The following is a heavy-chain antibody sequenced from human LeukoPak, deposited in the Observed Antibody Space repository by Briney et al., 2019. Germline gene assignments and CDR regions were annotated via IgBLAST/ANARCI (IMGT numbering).Heavy chain of an antibody. CDR2: IRYDGSNK. V-gene: IGHV3-30*02. CDR3: AKTLRNYYDSSGYDY. J-gene: IGHJ4*02. Sequence: GGSLRLSCAASGFTFSSYGMHWVRQAPGKGLEWVAFIRYDGSNKYYADSVKGRFTISRDNSKNTLYLQMNSLRAEDTAVYYCAKTLRNYYDSSGYDYWGQGTLVTVSS. D-gene: IGHD3-22*01. CDR1: GFTFSSYG.